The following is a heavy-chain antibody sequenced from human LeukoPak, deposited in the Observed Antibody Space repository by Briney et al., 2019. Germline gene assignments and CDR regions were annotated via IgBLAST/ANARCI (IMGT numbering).Heavy chain of an antibody. CDR1: GFIFSSYG. CDR3: ARDVTVAAETFDY. V-gene: IGHV3-33*01. D-gene: IGHD6-19*01. CDR2: IWYDGNNK. J-gene: IGHJ4*02. Sequence: GGSLRLSCAASGFIFSSYGMHWVRQAPGKGLEWVAVIWYDGNNKYYADSVKGRFTISRDNSKNTLYLQMNSLRAEDTAVYYCARDVTVAAETFDYWGPGTLVTVSS.